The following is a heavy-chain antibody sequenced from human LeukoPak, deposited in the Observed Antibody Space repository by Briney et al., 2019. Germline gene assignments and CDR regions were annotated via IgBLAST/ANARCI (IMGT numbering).Heavy chain of an antibody. CDR1: GFTFSSYG. V-gene: IGHV3-30*02. CDR2: IRYDGSNK. Sequence: GGSLRLSCAASGFTFSSYGMHWVRQAPGKGLEWVAFIRYDGSNKYYADSVKGRFTISRDNSKNTLYLQMNSLRAEDTAVYYCAKGYRSWDPLDYWGQGTLVTVSS. J-gene: IGHJ4*02. D-gene: IGHD6-13*01. CDR3: AKGYRSWDPLDY.